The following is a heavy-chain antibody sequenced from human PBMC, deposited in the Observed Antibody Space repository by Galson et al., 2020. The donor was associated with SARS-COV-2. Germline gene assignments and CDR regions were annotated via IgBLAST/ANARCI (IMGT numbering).Heavy chain of an antibody. V-gene: IGHV3-23*01. J-gene: IGHJ3*02. Sequence: GGSLRLSCAASDFTFFTYAMSWVRQAPGKGLEWVLAIGPGGATTHYADSVKGRFNISRDNSKNMLYLQMNSLRAEDTAVYYCAKDRGYYSGIDAFDIWGQGTMVTVSS. CDR3: AKDRGYYSGIDAFDI. CDR1: DFTFFTYA. D-gene: IGHD3-22*01. CDR2: IGPGGATT.